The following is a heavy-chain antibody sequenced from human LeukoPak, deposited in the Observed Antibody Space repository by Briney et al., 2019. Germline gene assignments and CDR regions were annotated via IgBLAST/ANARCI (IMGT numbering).Heavy chain of an antibody. CDR3: AKSSYYDASGYYREYYFDY. CDR1: GFTFSSYG. Sequence: GGSLRLSCAASGFTFSSYGMHWVRQAPGKGLEWVAVIWYDGSNKYYADSVKGRFTISRDNSKNTLYLQMNSLRAEDTAVYYCAKSSYYDASGYYREYYFDYWGQGTLVTVSS. J-gene: IGHJ4*02. CDR2: IWYDGSNK. D-gene: IGHD3-22*01. V-gene: IGHV3-33*06.